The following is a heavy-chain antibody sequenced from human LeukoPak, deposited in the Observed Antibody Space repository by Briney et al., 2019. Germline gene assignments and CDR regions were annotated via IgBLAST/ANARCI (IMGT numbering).Heavy chain of an antibody. CDR1: GFTLSTFW. D-gene: IGHD5-24*01. Sequence: PGGSLRLSCVAPGFTLSTFWMTWVRQAPGKGLEWVANIKQDESEKYYVDSVKGRFTISRDNAKNSLYLQMNCPRAEDTAIYYCARPRWLQFGPHDSWGQGTLVTVSS. CDR2: IKQDESEK. V-gene: IGHV3-7*01. J-gene: IGHJ4*02. CDR3: ARPRWLQFGPHDS.